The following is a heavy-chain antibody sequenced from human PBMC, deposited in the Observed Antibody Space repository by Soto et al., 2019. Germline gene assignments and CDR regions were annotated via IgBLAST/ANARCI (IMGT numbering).Heavy chain of an antibody. Sequence: SESLSLTCTVSGGSISSYDGSWIRQPPGKGLEWIGYIYYSGITNYNPSLKSRVTISVDTSKNQFSLKLSSVTAADTAVYYCARYKSNYYYGMDVWGQGTTVTVS. V-gene: IGHV4-59*01. D-gene: IGHD1-20*01. J-gene: IGHJ6*02. CDR1: GGSISSYD. CDR2: IYYSGIT. CDR3: ARYKSNYYYGMDV.